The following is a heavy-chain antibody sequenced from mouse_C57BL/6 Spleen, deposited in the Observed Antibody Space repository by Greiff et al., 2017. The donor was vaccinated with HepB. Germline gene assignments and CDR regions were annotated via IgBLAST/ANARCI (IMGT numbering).Heavy chain of an antibody. CDR2: IDPSDSYT. CDR1: GYTFTSYW. D-gene: IGHD4-1*01. Sequence: QVQLQQPGAELVKPGASVKLSCKASGYTFTSYWMQWVKQRPGQGLEWIGEIDPSDSYTNYNQKFKGKATLTVDTSSSTAYMQLSSLTSEDSAVYYCARGTGTGGAYWGQGTLVTVSA. CDR3: ARGTGTGGAY. V-gene: IGHV1-50*01. J-gene: IGHJ3*01.